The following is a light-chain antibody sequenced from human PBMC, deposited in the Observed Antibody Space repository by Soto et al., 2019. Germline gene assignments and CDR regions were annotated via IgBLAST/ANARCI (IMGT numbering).Light chain of an antibody. CDR1: SSDVGSYSL. CDR2: EGS. V-gene: IGLV2-23*01. Sequence: QSALTQPASVSASPGQSITISCTGTSSDVGSYSLLSWYQQHPGKAPKLMIYEGSKRPSGVSNRFSGSKSGNTASLTISGLQAEDEADYYCCSYATGSTYVFGTGTKLTVL. J-gene: IGLJ1*01. CDR3: CSYATGSTYV.